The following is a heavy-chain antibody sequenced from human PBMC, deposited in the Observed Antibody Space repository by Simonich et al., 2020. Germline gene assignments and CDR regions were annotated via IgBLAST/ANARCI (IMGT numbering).Heavy chain of an antibody. J-gene: IGHJ4*02. D-gene: IGHD2-15*01. CDR2: ISAYNGNT. CDR3: ARASRGTWWYYYFDY. V-gene: IGHV1-18*01. CDR1: GYTFTSYG. Sequence: QVQLVQSGAEVKKPGASVKVSCKASGYTFTSYGISWVRQAPGQGLEWMGWISAYNGNTNYAQKIQGRVTMTTDTSTSTAYMALMSLRSDDTAVYYCARASRGTWWYYYFDYWGQGTLVTVSS.